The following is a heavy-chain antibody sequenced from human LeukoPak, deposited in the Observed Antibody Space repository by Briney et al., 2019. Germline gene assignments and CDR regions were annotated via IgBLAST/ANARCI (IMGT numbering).Heavy chain of an antibody. V-gene: IGHV3-74*01. D-gene: IGHD2-15*01. Sequence: PGGSLRLSCTASGFTFSSYWRQWVRQAPGKGLAWVSRINSDGSSPSYADSVKGRFTISRDNSKNTLYLQMNNLSAEDTAVYYCARETSGSFPYWGQGTLVTVSS. CDR2: INSDGSSP. J-gene: IGHJ4*02. CDR3: ARETSGSFPY. CDR1: GFTFSSYW.